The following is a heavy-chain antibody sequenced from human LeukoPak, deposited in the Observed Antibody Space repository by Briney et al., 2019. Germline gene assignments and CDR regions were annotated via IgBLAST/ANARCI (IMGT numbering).Heavy chain of an antibody. CDR3: ARRRGATTHYFDY. Sequence: SETLSLTCTVSGGSISSYYWSWIRQPPGKGLEWIGSIYYSGSTYYNPSLKSRVTISVDTSKNQFSLKLSSVTAADTAVYYCARRRGATTHYFDYWGQGTLVTVSS. V-gene: IGHV4-39*01. CDR2: IYYSGST. D-gene: IGHD1-26*01. CDR1: GGSISSYY. J-gene: IGHJ4*02.